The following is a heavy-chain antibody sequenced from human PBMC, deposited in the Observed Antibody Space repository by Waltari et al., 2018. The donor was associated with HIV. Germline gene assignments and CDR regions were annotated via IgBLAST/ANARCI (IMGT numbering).Heavy chain of an antibody. CDR2: ISPYNDNT. CDR1: GYTCRYYG. J-gene: IGHJ4*02. CDR3: ARDFTSRVDSWEYSDSSYFDY. D-gene: IGHD3-22*01. V-gene: IGHV1-18*04. Sequence: QVQLVQSGGEETTPGASGTVSCTAYGYTCRYYGISWMRQAPGQGHEWVGWISPYNDNTYYAQRFQDRVTMTTDTSSTTVDMELRSLRSDDTAVYYCARDFTSRVDSWEYSDSSYFDYWGQGTLVTVSS.